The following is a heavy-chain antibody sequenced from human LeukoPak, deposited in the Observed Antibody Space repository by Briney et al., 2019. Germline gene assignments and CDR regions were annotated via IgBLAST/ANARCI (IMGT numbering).Heavy chain of an antibody. V-gene: IGHV4-59*01. J-gene: IGHJ6*02. CDR3: ARTTPYYYGMDV. CDR1: GGSISSYY. D-gene: IGHD4-17*01. Sequence: SETLSLTCTASGGSISSYYWSWIRQPPGKGLEWIGYIYYSGSTNYNPSLKSRVTISVDTSKNQFSLKLSSVTAADTAVYYCARTTPYYYGMDVWGQGTTVTVSS. CDR2: IYYSGST.